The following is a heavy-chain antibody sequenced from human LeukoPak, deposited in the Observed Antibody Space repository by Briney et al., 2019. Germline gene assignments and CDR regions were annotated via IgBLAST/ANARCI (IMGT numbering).Heavy chain of an antibody. J-gene: IGHJ6*03. Sequence: ASVKVSCKASGYTFTSYGISWVRQAPGQGLEWMGWISAYNGNTNYAQKFQGRVTITADKSTSTAYMELSSLRSEDTAVYYCATHVGDSSGYYGYYYYMDVWGKGTTVTVSS. CDR1: GYTFTSYG. D-gene: IGHD3-22*01. CDR2: ISAYNGNT. CDR3: ATHVGDSSGYYGYYYYMDV. V-gene: IGHV1-18*01.